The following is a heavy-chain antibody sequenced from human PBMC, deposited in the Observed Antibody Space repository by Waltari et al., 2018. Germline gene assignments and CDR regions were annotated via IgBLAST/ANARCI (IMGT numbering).Heavy chain of an antibody. CDR1: GGSIRSSSYY. D-gene: IGHD2-2*02. V-gene: IGHV4-39*01. CDR3: LGYCSSTSCYTVGAFDI. Sequence: QLQLQESGPGLVKHSETLSLTCTVPGGSIRSSSYYWGWCRQPPGKGLEWIGSIYYSGSTYYNPSLKSRVTISVDTSKNQFSLKLSSVTAADTAVYYCLGYCSSTSCYTVGAFDIWGQGTMVTVSS. J-gene: IGHJ3*02. CDR2: IYYSGST.